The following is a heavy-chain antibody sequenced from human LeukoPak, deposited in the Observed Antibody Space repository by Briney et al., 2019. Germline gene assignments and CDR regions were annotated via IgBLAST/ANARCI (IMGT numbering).Heavy chain of an antibody. V-gene: IGHV4-34*01. J-gene: IGHJ4*02. D-gene: IGHD5-24*01. CDR1: GGSFSGYY. Sequence: SETLSLTCVVYGGSFSGYYWSWIRQPPGKGLEWIGEINHSGSTNYNPSLKSRVTISVDTSKNQFSLKLSSVTAADTAVYYCARPRDGYNSFDYWGQGTLVTVSS. CDR2: INHSGST. CDR3: ARPRDGYNSFDY.